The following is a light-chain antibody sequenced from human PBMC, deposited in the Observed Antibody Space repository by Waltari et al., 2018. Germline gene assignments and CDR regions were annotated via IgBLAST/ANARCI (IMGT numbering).Light chain of an antibody. CDR3: FSTDSTDTYRV. CDR2: EDD. CDR1: DLPKRY. J-gene: IGLJ3*02. Sequence: SYELTQPPSVSVSPGQTARLTCSGDDLPKRYVYWYQQRPGQPPLLVIYEDDKRPSGTPVSFSGSSSGSIATLTITGAQVEDEADYYCFSTDSTDTYRVFGGGSKLTVL. V-gene: IGLV3-10*01.